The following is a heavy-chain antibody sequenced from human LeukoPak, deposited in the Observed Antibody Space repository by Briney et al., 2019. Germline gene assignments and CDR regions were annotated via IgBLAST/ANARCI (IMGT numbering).Heavy chain of an antibody. CDR1: GFIFSNYD. CDR2: MSYDGSNK. Sequence: PGGSLRLSCAASGFIFSNYDMHWVRQAPGKGLEWVAVMSYDGSNKYYADSLKGRFTISRDNSKNTVFLQMNSLRGEDTAVYYCAKGYSNGYYYFDSWGQGTLVTVSS. J-gene: IGHJ4*02. V-gene: IGHV3-30*18. CDR3: AKGYSNGYYYFDS. D-gene: IGHD6-19*01.